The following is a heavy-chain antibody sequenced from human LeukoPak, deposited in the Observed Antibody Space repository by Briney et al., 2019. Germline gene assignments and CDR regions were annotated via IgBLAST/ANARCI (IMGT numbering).Heavy chain of an antibody. CDR3: ARALGYCSGGSCTRGYNWFDP. V-gene: IGHV4-39*01. CDR2: SYYGGST. D-gene: IGHD2-15*01. Sequence: PSETLSLTCTVSGGSISSSDYYWGRIRQPPGKGLEWIGSSYYGGSTYYNPSLKSRVTISVDTSMNQFSLKLSFVTTADTAVYYCARALGYCSGGSCTRGYNWFDPWGQGTLVTVPS. J-gene: IGHJ5*02. CDR1: GGSISSSDYY.